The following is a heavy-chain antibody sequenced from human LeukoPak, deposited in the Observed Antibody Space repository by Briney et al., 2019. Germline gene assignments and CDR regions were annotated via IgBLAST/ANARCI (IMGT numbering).Heavy chain of an antibody. CDR3: TTVLFVATIPFDY. CDR1: GFTFSSYW. J-gene: IGHJ4*02. D-gene: IGHD5-12*01. Sequence: GGSLRLSCAASGFTFSSYWMHWVRQAPGKGLVWVSRINTDGSSTSYADSVKGRFTISRDDSKNTLYLQMNSLKTEDTAVYYCTTVLFVATIPFDYWGQGTLVTVSS. V-gene: IGHV3-74*01. CDR2: INTDGSST.